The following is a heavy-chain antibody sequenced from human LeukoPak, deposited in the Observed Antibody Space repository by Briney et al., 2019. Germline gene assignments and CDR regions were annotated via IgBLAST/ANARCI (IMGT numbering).Heavy chain of an antibody. J-gene: IGHJ4*02. Sequence: GGSLRLSCAASGFTFSTYPMNWVRQAPGKGLEWISYISSSSDTISYADSVKGRFTISRDNAKNSLYLQMNSLRVEDTAVYYCARRRGMATIRSLDYWGQGTLVTVSS. CDR2: ISSSSDTI. D-gene: IGHD5-24*01. CDR3: ARRRGMATIRSLDY. V-gene: IGHV3-48*01. CDR1: GFTFSTYP.